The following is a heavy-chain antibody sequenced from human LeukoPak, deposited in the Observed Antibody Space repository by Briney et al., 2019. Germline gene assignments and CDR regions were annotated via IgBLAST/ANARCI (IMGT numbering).Heavy chain of an antibody. Sequence: PETLSLTCTVSGGSISSYYWSWIRQPPGKGLEWIGYVYSIGSTNYNPSLKSRVTISVDTSNNQFSLKLSSVTAADTAVYYCARGWGYFDYWGQGTLVTVSS. CDR1: GGSISSYY. CDR2: VYSIGST. CDR3: ARGWGYFDY. V-gene: IGHV4-59*01. J-gene: IGHJ4*02. D-gene: IGHD7-27*01.